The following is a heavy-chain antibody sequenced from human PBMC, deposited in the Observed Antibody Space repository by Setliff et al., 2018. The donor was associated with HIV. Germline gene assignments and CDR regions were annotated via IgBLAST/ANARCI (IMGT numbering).Heavy chain of an antibody. J-gene: IGHJ3*02. CDR3: AITSRGYSLQRGEAFDI. CDR1: GYTFTDYF. D-gene: IGHD3-22*01. CDR2: INPKSGAT. Sequence: AASVKVSCKTSGYTFTDYFIHWVRQAPGQGLEWMGWINPKSGATNFAQKFQGRVTITTDESTSRAYMELSSLRSEDTAVYYCAITSRGYSLQRGEAFDIWGQGTLVTVS. V-gene: IGHV1-2*02.